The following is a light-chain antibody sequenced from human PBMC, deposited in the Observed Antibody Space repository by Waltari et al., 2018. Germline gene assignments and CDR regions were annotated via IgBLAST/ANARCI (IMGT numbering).Light chain of an antibody. CDR1: KLGDKY. V-gene: IGLV3-1*01. CDR3: QAGASSTAV. CDR2: RGS. Sequence: SYELTQPPSVSASPGQTASLPCSGDKLGDKYACWYQQKQGQCRVLFIYRGSKRPSGIPERFSGSNSWYTANLTLIGTQAMDEAGYYGQAGASSTAVFGGGTKLTVL. J-gene: IGLJ2*01.